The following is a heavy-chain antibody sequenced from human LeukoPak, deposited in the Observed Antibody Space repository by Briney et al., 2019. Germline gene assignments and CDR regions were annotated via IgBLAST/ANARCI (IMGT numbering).Heavy chain of an antibody. CDR1: GGTFSSYA. Sequence: GASVKVSCKASGGTFSSYAISWVRQAPGQGLEWMGGIIPIFGTANYAQKFQGRVTITADESTSTAYMELSSLRSEDTAVYYCARQILTDLNYYDSSGYLSYFDYWGQGTLVTVSS. J-gene: IGHJ4*02. V-gene: IGHV1-69*13. D-gene: IGHD3-22*01. CDR3: ARQILTDLNYYDSSGYLSYFDY. CDR2: IIPIFGTA.